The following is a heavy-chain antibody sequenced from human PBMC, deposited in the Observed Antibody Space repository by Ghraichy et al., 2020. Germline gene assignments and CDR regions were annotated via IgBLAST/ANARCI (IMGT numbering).Heavy chain of an antibody. CDR2: ISAYNGNT. CDR3: ARASRTIFGVVGYYYYGMDC. D-gene: IGHD3-3*01. CDR1: GYTFTIYG. V-gene: IGHV1-18*01. Sequence: ASVKVSCKASGYTFTIYGISWVRQAPGQGLEWMGWISAYNGNTNYAQKLQGRVTMTTDTSTSTAYMELRSLRSDDTAVYYCARASRTIFGVVGYYYYGMDCGGQGTTVTVSS. J-gene: IGHJ6*02.